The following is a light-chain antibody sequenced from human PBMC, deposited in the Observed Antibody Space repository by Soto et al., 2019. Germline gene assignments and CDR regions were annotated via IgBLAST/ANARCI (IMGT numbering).Light chain of an antibody. V-gene: IGLV1-51*01. CDR1: STNIGAGY. J-gene: IGLJ3*02. Sequence: QSVLTQPPSVSGAPGQRVSISCTGSSTNIGAGYGVHWYQQRPGTAPKLLIYDNNKRPSGIPDRFSGSKSGTSATLGITGLQTGDEADYYCGTWDSSLSAWVFGGGTKLTVL. CDR3: GTWDSSLSAWV. CDR2: DNN.